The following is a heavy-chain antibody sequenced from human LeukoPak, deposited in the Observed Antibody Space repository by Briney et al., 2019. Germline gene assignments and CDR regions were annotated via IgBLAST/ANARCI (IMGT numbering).Heavy chain of an antibody. V-gene: IGHV3-23*01. CDR1: GFTFSNYA. CDR2: VSVSGA. CDR3: AKDSNSVIMWFEN. Sequence: GGSLRLSCAASGFTFSNYAMSWVRQAPGKGLEWVSGVSVSGAHYADSVKGRFAVSRDSSKETLYLQLNSLRPEDTAVYYCAKDSNSVIMWFENWGQGTLVTVSS. D-gene: IGHD3-10*01. J-gene: IGHJ4*02.